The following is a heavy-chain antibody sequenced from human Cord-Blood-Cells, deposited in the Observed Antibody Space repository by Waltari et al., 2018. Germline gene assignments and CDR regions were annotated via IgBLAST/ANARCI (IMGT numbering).Heavy chain of an antibody. CDR3: ARDSIAAAGYIDY. D-gene: IGHD6-13*01. Sequence: QVQLQESGPGLVKPSQTLSLTCTVSGGSISSGDYYWSWIRQPPGKGLEWIEYIYYSGSTYYNPSLKSRVTISVDTSKNQFSLKLSSVTAADTAVYYCARDSIAAAGYIDYWGQGTLVTVSS. CDR1: GGSISSGDYY. J-gene: IGHJ4*02. CDR2: IYYSGST. V-gene: IGHV4-30-4*01.